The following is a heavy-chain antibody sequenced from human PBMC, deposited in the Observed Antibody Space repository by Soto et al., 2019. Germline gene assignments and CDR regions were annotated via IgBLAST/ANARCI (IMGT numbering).Heavy chain of an antibody. V-gene: IGHV3-30-3*01. Sequence: GGSLRLSCAASGFTSSSYAMHWVRQAPGKGLEWVAVISYDGSNKYYADSVKGRFTISRDNSKNTLYLQMNSLRAEDTAVYYCARDRSYYDSSGYPRGFDYWGQGTLVTVSS. D-gene: IGHD3-22*01. CDR2: ISYDGSNK. CDR3: ARDRSYYDSSGYPRGFDY. CDR1: GFTSSSYA. J-gene: IGHJ4*02.